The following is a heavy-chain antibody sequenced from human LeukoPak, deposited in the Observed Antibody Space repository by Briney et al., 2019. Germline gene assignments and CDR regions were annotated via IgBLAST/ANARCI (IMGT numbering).Heavy chain of an antibody. D-gene: IGHD1-26*01. CDR2: INHSGST. CDR1: GGSFSGYY. Sequence: PSETLSLTCAVYGGSFSGYYWSWIPQPPGKGLEWIGEINHSGSTNYNPSLKSRVTISVDTSKNQFSLKLSSVTAADTAVYYCHSGSYYLDYWGQGTLVTVSS. CDR3: HSGSYYLDY. J-gene: IGHJ4*02. V-gene: IGHV4-34*01.